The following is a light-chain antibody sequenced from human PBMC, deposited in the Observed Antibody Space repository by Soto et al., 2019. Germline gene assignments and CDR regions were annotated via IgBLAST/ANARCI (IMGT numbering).Light chain of an antibody. CDR1: SSDVGYYKY. V-gene: IGLV2-8*01. Sequence: QSALTQPPSASGSPGQSVTISCTGTSSDVGYYKYVSWYQQLPDKAPKVLIYDVSQRPSGVPDRFSGSKSGNTASLTISGLQPEDEADYYCTSYGGNNNFVFGSGTKVTVL. CDR2: DVS. J-gene: IGLJ1*01. CDR3: TSYGGNNNFV.